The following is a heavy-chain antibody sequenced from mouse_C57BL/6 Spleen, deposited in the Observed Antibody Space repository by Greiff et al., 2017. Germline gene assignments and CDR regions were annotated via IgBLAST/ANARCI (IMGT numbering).Heavy chain of an antibody. V-gene: IGHV7-3*01. Sequence: EVKVVESGGGLVQPGGSLSLSCAASGFTFTDYYMSWVRQPPGKALEWLGFIRNKANGYTTEYSASVKGRFTISRDNSQSNLYLQMNALRAEDSSTYYCARYPLYDYDCFDYWGQGTTLTVSS. J-gene: IGHJ2*01. CDR3: ARYPLYDYDCFDY. CDR2: IRNKANGYTT. D-gene: IGHD2-4*01. CDR1: GFTFTDYY.